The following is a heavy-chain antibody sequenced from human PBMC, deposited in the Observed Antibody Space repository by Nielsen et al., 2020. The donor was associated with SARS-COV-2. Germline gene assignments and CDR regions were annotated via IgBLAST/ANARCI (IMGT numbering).Heavy chain of an antibody. Sequence: GESPKTPRAASGITFSCHIMNWVRQAPGKGLEWVSSISSSSSYIYYADSVKGRFTISRDNAKNSLYLQMNSLRAEDAAVYYCARVSYLWTDSWGPGTLVTVSS. J-gene: IGHJ4*02. CDR3: ARVSYLWTDS. D-gene: IGHD3/OR15-3a*01. CDR2: ISSSSSYI. CDR1: GITFSCHI. V-gene: IGHV3-21*01.